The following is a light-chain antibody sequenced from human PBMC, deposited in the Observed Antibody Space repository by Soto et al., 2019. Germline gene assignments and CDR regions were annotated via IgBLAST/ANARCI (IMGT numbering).Light chain of an antibody. Sequence: QLVLTQPPSASGSPGQSVTISCTGTSSDVGGYDYVSWYQQHPGKAPKVMIYEVSKRPSGVPDRFSGSKSGNTASLTVSGLQAEDEADYYCSSYAGSNNVVFGGGTQLTVL. V-gene: IGLV2-8*01. J-gene: IGLJ2*01. CDR3: SSYAGSNNVV. CDR2: EVS. CDR1: SSDVGGYDY.